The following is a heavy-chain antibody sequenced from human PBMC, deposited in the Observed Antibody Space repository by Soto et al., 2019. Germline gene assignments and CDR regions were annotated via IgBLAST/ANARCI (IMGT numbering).Heavy chain of an antibody. Sequence: HVHLVESGGGGVQPGRSLRLSCAASGFSFSTYAMYWVLQAPGKGLEWVTVISYDGSATYYADSVKGRFTVSRDNSKNTLYLHMNSLSAEDTAVYYCARDGSEWLRETRWIDPWGQGTLVTVSS. CDR3: ARDGSEWLRETRWIDP. CDR1: GFSFSTYA. CDR2: ISYDGSAT. J-gene: IGHJ5*02. D-gene: IGHD6-19*01. V-gene: IGHV3-30-3*01.